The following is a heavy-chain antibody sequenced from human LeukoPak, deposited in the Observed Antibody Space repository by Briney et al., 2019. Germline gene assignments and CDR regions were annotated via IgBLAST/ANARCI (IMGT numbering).Heavy chain of an antibody. CDR1: GGSFSGYY. Sequence: PSETLSLTCTVYGGSFSGYYWSWIRQPPGKGLEWIGEINHSGSTNYNPSLKSRVTISVDTSKNQFSLKLSSVTAADTAVYYRARRIAAAPRRAYFDYWGQGTLVTVSS. CDR3: ARRIAAAPRRAYFDY. CDR2: INHSGST. D-gene: IGHD6-13*01. V-gene: IGHV4-34*01. J-gene: IGHJ4*02.